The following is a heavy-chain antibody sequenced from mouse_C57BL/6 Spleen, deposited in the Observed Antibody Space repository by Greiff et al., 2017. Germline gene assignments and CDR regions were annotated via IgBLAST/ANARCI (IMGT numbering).Heavy chain of an antibody. Sequence: QVQLQQPGAELVRPGSSVKLSCKASGYTFTSYWMHWVKQRPIQGLEWIGNIDPSDSETHYNQKFKDKATLTVDKSSSTAYMQLSSLTSDDSAVYYCSTTVVARNFDYWGQGTTLTVSS. CDR3: STTVVARNFDY. V-gene: IGHV1-52*01. CDR2: IDPSDSET. CDR1: GYTFTSYW. D-gene: IGHD1-1*01. J-gene: IGHJ2*01.